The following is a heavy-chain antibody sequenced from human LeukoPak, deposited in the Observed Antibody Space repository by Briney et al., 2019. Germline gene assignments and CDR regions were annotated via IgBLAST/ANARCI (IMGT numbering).Heavy chain of an antibody. D-gene: IGHD6-19*01. V-gene: IGHV3-72*01. J-gene: IGHJ4*02. Sequence: PGGSLRLSCAASGFTFSDHYMDWVRQAPGKGLEWVGRTRNKANSYTTEYAASVKGRFTISRGDSKNSLYLQMNSLKTEDTAVYYCARSISSGWRAYYFDYWGQGTLVTVSS. CDR1: GFTFSDHY. CDR2: TRNKANSYTT. CDR3: ARSISSGWRAYYFDY.